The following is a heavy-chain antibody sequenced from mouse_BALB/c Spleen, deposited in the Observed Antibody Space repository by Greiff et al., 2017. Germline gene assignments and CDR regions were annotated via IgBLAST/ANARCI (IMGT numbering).Heavy chain of an antibody. J-gene: IGHJ4*01. CDR3: ARVIYYGYDGYAMDY. CDR2: ISYDGSN. V-gene: IGHV3-6*02. D-gene: IGHD2-2*01. Sequence: EVKLQESGPGLVKPSQSLSLTCSVTGYSITSGYYWNWIRQFPGNKLEWMGYISYDGSNNYNPSLKNRISITRDTSKNQFFLKLNSVTTEDTATYYCARVIYYGYDGYAMDYWGQGTSVTVSS. CDR1: GYSITSGYY.